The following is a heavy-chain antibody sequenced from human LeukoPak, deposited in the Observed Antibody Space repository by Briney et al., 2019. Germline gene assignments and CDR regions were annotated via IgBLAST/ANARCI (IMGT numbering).Heavy chain of an antibody. CDR2: IYHSGDT. CDR3: ARGVADYYDSSGYCFDY. Sequence: SETLSLTCTVSGYSVSSGYYWGWIRQPPGKGLEWIASIYHSGDTYYNPSLRSRVTISLDMSKNQFSLKLSSVTAADTAVYYCARGVADYYDSSGYCFDYWGQGTLVTVSS. CDR1: GYSVSSGYY. V-gene: IGHV4-38-2*02. J-gene: IGHJ4*02. D-gene: IGHD3-22*01.